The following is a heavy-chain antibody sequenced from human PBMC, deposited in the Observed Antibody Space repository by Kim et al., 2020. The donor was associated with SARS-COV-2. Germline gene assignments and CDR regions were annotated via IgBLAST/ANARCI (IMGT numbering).Heavy chain of an antibody. D-gene: IGHD3-22*01. V-gene: IGHV4-59*08. J-gene: IGHJ4*02. CDR1: GGSISSYY. Sequence: SETLSLTCTVSGGSISSYYRSWIRQPPGKGLEWIGYIYYSGSTYYNPSLKSRVTISVDTSKNQFSLKLSSVTAADTAVYYCARFRSAYDSSGYEFDYWGQGTLVTVSS. CDR2: IYYSGST. CDR3: ARFRSAYDSSGYEFDY.